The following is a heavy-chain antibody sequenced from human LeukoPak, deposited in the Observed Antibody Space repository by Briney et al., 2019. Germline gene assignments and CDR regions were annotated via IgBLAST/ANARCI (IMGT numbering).Heavy chain of an antibody. CDR2: INSDGSST. CDR3: ARGLYCSSTSCYYYVIY. D-gene: IGHD2-2*01. CDR1: GFTFSSYW. Sequence: GGSLRLSCAASGFTFSSYWMHWVRQAPGKGLVWVSRINSDGSSTSYADSVKGRFTISRDNAKNTLYLQMNSLRAEDTAVYYCARGLYCSSTSCYYYVIYWGQGTLVTVSS. V-gene: IGHV3-74*01. J-gene: IGHJ4*02.